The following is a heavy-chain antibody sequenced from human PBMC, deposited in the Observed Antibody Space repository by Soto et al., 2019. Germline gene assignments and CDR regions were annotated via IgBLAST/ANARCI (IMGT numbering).Heavy chain of an antibody. Sequence: ASVKVSCKASGYTFSDHDINWVRQASGQGPEWLGWMNPNSGDTGYAQNFQGRVTMTRDSSKRTAYLELSNLRSEDTAVYYSARVGGNWHDDYFDYWGQGTLVTVSS. D-gene: IGHD1-1*01. CDR3: ARVGGNWHDDYFDY. V-gene: IGHV1-8*01. CDR2: MNPNSGDT. CDR1: GYTFSDHD. J-gene: IGHJ4*02.